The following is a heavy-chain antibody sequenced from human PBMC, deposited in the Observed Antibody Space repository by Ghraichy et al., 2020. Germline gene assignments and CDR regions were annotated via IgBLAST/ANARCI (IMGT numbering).Heavy chain of an antibody. V-gene: IGHV4-38-2*01. D-gene: IGHD1-26*01. CDR2: IYHSGST. J-gene: IGHJ4*02. Sequence: SETLSLTCAVSGYSISSGYYWGWIRQPPGKGLEWIGSIYHSGSTYYNPSLKSRVTISVDTSKNQFSLKLSSVTAADTAVYYCASVEEWELAKFDYWGQGTLVTVSS. CDR3: ASVEEWELAKFDY. CDR1: GYSISSGYY.